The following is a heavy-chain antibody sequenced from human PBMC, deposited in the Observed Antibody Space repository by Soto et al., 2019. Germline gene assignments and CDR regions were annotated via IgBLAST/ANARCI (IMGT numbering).Heavy chain of an antibody. CDR2: INSDGSST. D-gene: IGHD3-22*01. Sequence: GGSLRLSCAASGFTFSSYWMHWVRQAPGKGLVWVSRINSDGSSTSYADSVKGRFTISRDNAKNTLYLQMNSLRAEDTAVYYCASHPMESSGYWYYFDYWGQGTLVTVSS. V-gene: IGHV3-74*01. CDR3: ASHPMESSGYWYYFDY. CDR1: GFTFSSYW. J-gene: IGHJ4*02.